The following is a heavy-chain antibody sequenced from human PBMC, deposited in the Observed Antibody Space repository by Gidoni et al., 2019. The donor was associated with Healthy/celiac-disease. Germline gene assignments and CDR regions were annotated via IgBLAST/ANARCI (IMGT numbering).Heavy chain of an antibody. CDR1: GGSFSGYY. CDR3: ARGHGLWLQFLAFDP. V-gene: IGHV4-34*01. Sequence: QVQLQQWGAGLLKPSETLSLTCAVYGGSFSGYYWSWIRQPPGKGLEWIGEINHSGSTNYYPSLKSRVTISVDTSKNQFSLKLSSVTAADTAVYYCARGHGLWLQFLAFDPWGQGTLVTVSS. CDR2: INHSGST. D-gene: IGHD5-18*01. J-gene: IGHJ5*02.